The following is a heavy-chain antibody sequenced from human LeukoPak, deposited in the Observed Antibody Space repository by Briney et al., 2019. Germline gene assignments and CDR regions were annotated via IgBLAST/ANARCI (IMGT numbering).Heavy chain of an antibody. J-gene: IGHJ2*01. V-gene: IGHV1-2*02. Sequence: ASVKVSCKASGYTFTGYYMHWVRQAPGQGLEWMGWINPNSGGTNYAQKFQGRVTMTRDTSISTAYMELSRLRSDDTAVYYCVRSRNDILTGYFGWYFDLWGRGTLVTVSS. D-gene: IGHD3-9*01. CDR2: INPNSGGT. CDR1: GYTFTGYY. CDR3: VRSRNDILTGYFGWYFDL.